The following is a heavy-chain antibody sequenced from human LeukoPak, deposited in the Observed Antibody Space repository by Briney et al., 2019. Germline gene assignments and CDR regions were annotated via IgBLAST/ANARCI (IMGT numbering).Heavy chain of an antibody. D-gene: IGHD1-14*01. CDR1: GFTFSSYW. J-gene: IGHJ4*02. CDR3: ARGVEPLAANTLAY. Sequence: PGGSLRLSCAASGFTFSSYWMSWVRQAPGKGLEWVANIKQDGSEKYYVDSVKGRFTISRDNAKNSLYLQMNSLRADDTAVYYCARGVEPLAANTLAYWGQGTLVTVSS. CDR2: IKQDGSEK. V-gene: IGHV3-7*03.